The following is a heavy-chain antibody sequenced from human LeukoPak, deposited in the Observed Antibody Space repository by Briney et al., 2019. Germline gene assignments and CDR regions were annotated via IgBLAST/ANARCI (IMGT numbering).Heavy chain of an antibody. CDR3: ARGPGIAVAGVFDY. Sequence: ASVKVSCKASGYAFSSYGINWVRQVPGQGLEWMGWISAYNGHTNYVQKMQGRVTMTTDTSTNTAYMELRSLRSDDTAAYYCARGPGIAVAGVFDYWGQGSLVTVSS. J-gene: IGHJ4*02. V-gene: IGHV1-18*04. D-gene: IGHD6-19*01. CDR1: GYAFSSYG. CDR2: ISAYNGHT.